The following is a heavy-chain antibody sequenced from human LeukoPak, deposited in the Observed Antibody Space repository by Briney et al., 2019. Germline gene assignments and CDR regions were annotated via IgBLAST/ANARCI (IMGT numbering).Heavy chain of an antibody. CDR2: IWYDGSNK. V-gene: IGHV3-33*01. CDR3: ARXLXXXXXSXAFDI. Sequence: GGSLRLSCAACGFTFSSYGMHWVRQAPGKGLEWVAVIWYDGSNKYYADSVKGRFTISRDNSKNTLYLQMNSLRAEDTAVYYCARXLXXXXXSXAFDIWGXGTMVTV. J-gene: IGHJ3*02. CDR1: GFTFSSYG.